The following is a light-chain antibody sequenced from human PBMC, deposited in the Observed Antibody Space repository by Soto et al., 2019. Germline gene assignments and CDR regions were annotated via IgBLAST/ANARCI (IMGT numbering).Light chain of an antibody. Sequence: AIQMTQSPSSLSASVGDRVTITCRASQGIRNDLGWYQQKPGKAPKLLIYAASRLPSEAPSRFSGSGSGTDFTLTINSLQPEDCATYYCLQDNDFPFTFGPGTKLDIK. CDR1: QGIRND. V-gene: IGKV1-6*01. CDR2: AAS. CDR3: LQDNDFPFT. J-gene: IGKJ3*01.